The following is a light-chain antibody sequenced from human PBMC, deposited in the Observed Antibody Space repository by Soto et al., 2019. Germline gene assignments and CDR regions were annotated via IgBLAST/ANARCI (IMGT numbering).Light chain of an antibody. J-gene: IGLJ1*01. Sequence: QSVLTQPPSVSGSPGQSVTISCTGTSTDFVSYNRVSWYQQPPDTAPKLMIYEASNRPSGVPDRFSGSKSGNTASLTISGLQAADEADYYCSLYTSENTYVFGTGTKGTVL. CDR3: SLYTSENTYV. CDR1: STDFVSYNR. CDR2: EAS. V-gene: IGLV2-18*01.